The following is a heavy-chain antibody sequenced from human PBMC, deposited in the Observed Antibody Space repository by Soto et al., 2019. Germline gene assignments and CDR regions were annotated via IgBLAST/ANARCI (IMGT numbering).Heavy chain of an antibody. V-gene: IGHV3-23*01. D-gene: IGHD6-25*01. CDR1: GFTFSNYA. J-gene: IGHJ4*02. Sequence: GGSLRLSCTASGFTFSNYAMSWVRQAPGMGLEWVSTISDSGVNTFFEDSMKDRFTISRDNSKSTVYLQLNTVRAEDTAIYYCARAIGADFFDYWGQGTLVTVSS. CDR2: ISDSGVNT. CDR3: ARAIGADFFDY.